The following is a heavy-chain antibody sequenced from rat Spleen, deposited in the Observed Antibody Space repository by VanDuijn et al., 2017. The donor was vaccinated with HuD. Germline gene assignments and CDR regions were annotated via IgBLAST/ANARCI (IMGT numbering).Heavy chain of an antibody. Sequence: EVQLQESGPGLVKPSQSLSLTCSVTGYSIKSSYRWNWIRKFPGNKLEWMGYINSAGSTNYNPSLKSRISITRDTSKNQFFLQVNSVTTEDTAIYYCTRSVSYYYDGTYHYPFVYWGQGTLVTVSS. V-gene: IGHV3-3*01. CDR2: INSAGST. CDR1: GYSIKSSYR. CDR3: TRSVSYYYDGTYHYPFVY. J-gene: IGHJ3*01. D-gene: IGHD1-12*02.